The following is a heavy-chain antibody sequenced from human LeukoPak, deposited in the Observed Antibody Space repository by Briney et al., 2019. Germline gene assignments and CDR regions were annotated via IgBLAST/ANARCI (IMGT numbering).Heavy chain of an antibody. Sequence: GGSLRLSCAASGFTFSDYYMSWIRQAPGKGREWVSYISSSSSYTNYADSVKGRFTISRDNAKNSLYLQMNSLRAEDTAVYYCARERGVGGTTWGDIGYWGQGTLVTVSS. J-gene: IGHJ4*02. CDR1: GFTFSDYY. CDR3: ARERGVGGTTWGDIGY. D-gene: IGHD1-26*01. CDR2: ISSSSSYT. V-gene: IGHV3-11*06.